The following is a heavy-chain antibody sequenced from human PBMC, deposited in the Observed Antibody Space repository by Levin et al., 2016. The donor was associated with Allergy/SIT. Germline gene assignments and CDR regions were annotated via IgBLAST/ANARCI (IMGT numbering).Heavy chain of an antibody. J-gene: IGHJ4*02. Sequence: VRQAPGKGLEWVAVISYDGSNKYYADSVKGRFTISRDNSKNTLYLQMNSLRAEDTAVYYCAKIGWELLFDYWGQGTLVTVSS. V-gene: IGHV3-30*18. D-gene: IGHD1-26*01. CDR2: ISYDGSNK. CDR3: AKIGWELLFDY.